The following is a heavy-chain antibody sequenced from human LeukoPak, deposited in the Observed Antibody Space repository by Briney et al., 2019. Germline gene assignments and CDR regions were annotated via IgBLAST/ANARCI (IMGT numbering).Heavy chain of an antibody. CDR2: ITASGDST. Sequence: GGSLRRSCAASGFTFSSDAIRWLRQAPGKGLQWVSAITASGDSTYYVDSVKGRFTISRDNSKDTLYLQMNSPRADDTAVYYCAKSDHGFWTGYKRWGQGTLVTVSS. CDR1: GFTFSSDA. J-gene: IGHJ4*02. CDR3: AKSDHGFWTGYKR. D-gene: IGHD3/OR15-3a*01. V-gene: IGHV3-23*01.